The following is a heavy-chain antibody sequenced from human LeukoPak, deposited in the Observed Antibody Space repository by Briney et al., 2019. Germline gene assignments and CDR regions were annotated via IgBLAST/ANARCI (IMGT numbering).Heavy chain of an antibody. D-gene: IGHD6-19*01. Sequence: PSETLSLTCTVSGGSISSSSYYWGWIRQPPGRGLEWIGTIYYSGTTYYNPSLKSRVIISVDTSKNQFSLKLSSVTAADTAVYYCARHIRSSGTLYYYYYGMDVWGQGTTVTVSS. CDR2: IYYSGTT. V-gene: IGHV4-39*01. CDR3: ARHIRSSGTLYYYYYGMDV. CDR1: GGSISSSSYY. J-gene: IGHJ6*02.